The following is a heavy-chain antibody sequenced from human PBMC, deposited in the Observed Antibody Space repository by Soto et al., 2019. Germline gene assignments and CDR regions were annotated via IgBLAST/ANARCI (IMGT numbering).Heavy chain of an antibody. CDR2: IIPIFGTA. J-gene: IGHJ4*02. D-gene: IGHD6-19*01. CDR1: GGTFSSYA. Sequence: RASVKVSCKASGGTFSSYAISWVRQAPGQGLEWMGGIIPIFGTANYAQKFQGRVTITADESTSTAYMELSSLRSEDTAVYYCARDRDSSGWSRGFDYWGQGTLVTVSS. CDR3: ARDRDSSGWSRGFDY. V-gene: IGHV1-69*13.